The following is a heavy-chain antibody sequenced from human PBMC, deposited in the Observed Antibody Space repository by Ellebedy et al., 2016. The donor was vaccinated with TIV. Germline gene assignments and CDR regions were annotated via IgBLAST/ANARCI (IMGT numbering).Heavy chain of an antibody. J-gene: IGHJ6*02. D-gene: IGHD4-17*01. CDR3: ARDCRATCGEPNYGDYVEAIYGMDV. Sequence: SETLSLXCTVSGGSISSGDYYWSWIRQPPGKGLEWIGYIYYSGSTYYNPSLKSRVTISVDTSKNQFSLKLSSVTAADTAVYYCARDCRATCGEPNYGDYVEAIYGMDVWGQGTTVTVSS. CDR2: IYYSGST. CDR1: GGSISSGDYY. V-gene: IGHV4-30-4*01.